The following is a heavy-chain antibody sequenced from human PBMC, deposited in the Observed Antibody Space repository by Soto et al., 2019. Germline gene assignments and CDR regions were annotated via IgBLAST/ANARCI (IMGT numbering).Heavy chain of an antibody. Sequence: QITLKESGPTLVKPTQTLTLTCTFSGFSLNTNGVGVGWIRQPPGKALEWLALIYWDDEKRYSPSLKSRLTITKDTFKNQVVLTMTNIDPVDTATYYCAHRHIDYGDYVRSDRGDWFDPWGQGTLVTVSS. CDR1: GFSLNTNGVG. J-gene: IGHJ5*02. D-gene: IGHD4-17*01. CDR3: AHRHIDYGDYVRSDRGDWFDP. CDR2: IYWDDEK. V-gene: IGHV2-5*02.